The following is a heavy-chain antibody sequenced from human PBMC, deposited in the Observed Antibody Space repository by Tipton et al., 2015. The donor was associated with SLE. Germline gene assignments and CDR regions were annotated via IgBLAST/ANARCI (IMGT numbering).Heavy chain of an antibody. D-gene: IGHD3-3*01. CDR1: GGSFSGYY. CDR3: ARGPHYDFWSGYYWGGYFDY. CDR2: INHSGST. V-gene: IGHV4-34*01. Sequence: TLSLTCAVYGGSFSGYYWSWIRQPPGKGLEWIGEINHSGSTNYNPSLKSRVTISVDTSKNQFSLKLSSVTAADTAVYYCARGPHYDFWSGYYWGGYFDYWGQGTLVTVSS. J-gene: IGHJ4*02.